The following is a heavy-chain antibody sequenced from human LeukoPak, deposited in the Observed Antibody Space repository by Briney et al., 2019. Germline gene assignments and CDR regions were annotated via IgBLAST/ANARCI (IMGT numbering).Heavy chain of an antibody. J-gene: IGHJ3*02. D-gene: IGHD3-9*01. CDR1: GGSISSYY. CDR3: AREKLVEHNDAFDI. CDR2: IYYSGST. V-gene: IGHV4-59*12. Sequence: SETLSLTCTVSGGSISSYYWSWIRQPPGKGLEWIGYIYYSGSTNYNPSLKSRVTISVDTSKNQFSLNLNSVTAADTAVYFCAREKLVEHNDAFDIWGQGTTVTVSS.